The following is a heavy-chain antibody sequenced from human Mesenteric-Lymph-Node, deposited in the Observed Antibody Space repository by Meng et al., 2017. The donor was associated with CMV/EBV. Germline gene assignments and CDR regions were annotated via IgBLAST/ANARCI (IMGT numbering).Heavy chain of an antibody. J-gene: IGHJ4*02. Sequence: TGAGGSGSSGSYDWSWIRQPQGKGLEWIGYIYYSGSTNYNPALKSRVTISVDTSKNQFSLKLSSVTAADTAVYYCARATERPNYFDYWGQGTLVTVSS. D-gene: IGHD1-1*01. CDR3: ARATERPNYFDY. CDR1: GGSGSSGSYD. V-gene: IGHV4-61*01. CDR2: IYYSGST.